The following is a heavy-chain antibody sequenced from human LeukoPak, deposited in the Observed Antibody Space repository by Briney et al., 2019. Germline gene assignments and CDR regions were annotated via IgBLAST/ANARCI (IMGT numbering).Heavy chain of an antibody. CDR3: ARLDNWNDASTRLTYAFFDY. J-gene: IGHJ4*02. CDR2: IYYSGST. D-gene: IGHD1-1*01. V-gene: IGHV4-59*01. Sequence: PSETLSLTCAVYGGSFSNYYWSWIRQPPGKGLEWIGYIYYSGSTNYNPSLKSRVTISVDTSKNQFSLKLSSVTAADTAVYYYARLDNWNDASTRLTYAFFDYWGQGTLVTVSS. CDR1: GGSFSNYY.